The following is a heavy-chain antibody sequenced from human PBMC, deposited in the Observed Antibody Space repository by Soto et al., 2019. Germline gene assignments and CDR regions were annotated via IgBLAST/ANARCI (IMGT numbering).Heavy chain of an antibody. Sequence: GESLKISCKRSGYTFTNYWIGWVRQMPGKGLEWMGIIFPGDSDTRYSRSFQGQVTFSADRSSSTAYLQWSSLKASDTAMYYCARLVDYDFWSGYFPFWGQGTMVTVSS. J-gene: IGHJ3*01. CDR3: ARLVDYDFWSGYFPF. CDR2: IFPGDSDT. V-gene: IGHV5-51*01. CDR1: GYTFTNYW. D-gene: IGHD3-3*01.